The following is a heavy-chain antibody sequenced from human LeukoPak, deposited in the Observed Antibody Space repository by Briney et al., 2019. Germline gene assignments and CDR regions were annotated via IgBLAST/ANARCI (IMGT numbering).Heavy chain of an antibody. J-gene: IGHJ5*02. CDR1: GGSISSGTYF. D-gene: IGHD5-24*01. CDR3: ARYGRRVEDPHFIGNWFDP. Sequence: SETLSLTCTVSGGSISSGTYFWSWIRQHPGQGLEWIGYIHYSGITYFNPSLKSRANMSVDTSKNQLSLRLSSVTAADTAVYYCARYGRRVEDPHFIGNWFDPWGQGTLVTVSS. CDR2: IHYSGIT. V-gene: IGHV4-31*03.